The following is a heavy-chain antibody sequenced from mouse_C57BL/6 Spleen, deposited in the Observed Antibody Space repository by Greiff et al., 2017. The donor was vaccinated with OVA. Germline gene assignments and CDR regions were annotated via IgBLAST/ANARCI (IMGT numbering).Heavy chain of an antibody. CDR3: ARERIGLGYFDY. Sequence: VMLVESGPELVKPGASVKISCKASGYAFSSSWMNWVKQRPGKGLEWIGRIYPGDGDTNYNGKFKGKATLTADKSSSTAYMQLSSLTSEDSAVYFCARERIGLGYFDYWGQGTTLTVSS. D-gene: IGHD3-3*01. CDR1: GYAFSSSW. J-gene: IGHJ2*01. CDR2: IYPGDGDT. V-gene: IGHV1-82*01.